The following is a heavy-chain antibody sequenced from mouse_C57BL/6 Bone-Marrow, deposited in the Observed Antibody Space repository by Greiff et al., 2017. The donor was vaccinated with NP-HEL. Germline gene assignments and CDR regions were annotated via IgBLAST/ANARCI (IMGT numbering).Heavy chain of an antibody. J-gene: IGHJ1*03. CDR3: AREDYYWYFDV. CDR2: VYPRSGNT. D-gene: IGHD2-4*01. V-gene: IGHV1-81*01. CDR1: GYTFTSYG. Sequence: VQLVESGAELARPGASVKLSCKASGYTFTSYGISWVKQRTGQGLEWIGEVYPRSGNTYYNEKFKGKATLTADKSSSTAYMELRSLTSEDSSVYFCAREDYYWYFDVWGTGTTVTVSS.